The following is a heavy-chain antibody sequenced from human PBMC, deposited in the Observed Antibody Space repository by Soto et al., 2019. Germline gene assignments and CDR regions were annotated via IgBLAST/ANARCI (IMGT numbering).Heavy chain of an antibody. CDR3: ASGSSDSYPGSRIFDF. CDR2: INSDGSST. Sequence: GGSLRLSCAASGFTFSTYWMHWVRQAPGKGLVWVSRINSDGSSTSYADSVKGRFTISRDNAKNTLYLQMSSLRVDDSAVYYCASGSSDSYPGSRIFDFWGRGTLVTVSS. CDR1: GFTFSTYW. D-gene: IGHD3-10*01. V-gene: IGHV3-74*01. J-gene: IGHJ4*02.